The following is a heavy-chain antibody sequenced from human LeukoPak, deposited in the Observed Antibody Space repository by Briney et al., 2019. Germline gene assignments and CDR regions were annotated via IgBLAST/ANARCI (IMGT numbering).Heavy chain of an antibody. CDR2: IYYSGIT. CDR3: AREVAGIQLFDY. V-gene: IGHV4-39*02. CDR1: GGSISSGSHY. Sequence: SETLSLTCIVSGGSISSGSHYSGWIRQPPGKGLEWIGTIYYSGITYYNPSLKGRVTISVDTSKNQFSLRLSSVTAADAAVYYFAREVAGIQLFDYWGQGTLVTVSS. D-gene: IGHD5-18*01. J-gene: IGHJ4*02.